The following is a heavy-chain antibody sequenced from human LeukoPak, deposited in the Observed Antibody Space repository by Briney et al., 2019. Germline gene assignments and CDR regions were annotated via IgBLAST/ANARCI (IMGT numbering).Heavy chain of an antibody. D-gene: IGHD3-9*01. CDR3: ARVGLRYFDPDWFDP. CDR1: GGSISSGDYY. V-gene: IGHV4-30-4*01. CDR2: IYYSGST. Sequence: PSQTLSLTCTVSGGSISSGDYYWSWIRQPPGTGLEWIGYIYYSGSTYYNPSLKSRVTISVDTSKNQFSLKLSSVTAADTAVCYCARVGLRYFDPDWFDPWGQGTLVTVSS. J-gene: IGHJ5*02.